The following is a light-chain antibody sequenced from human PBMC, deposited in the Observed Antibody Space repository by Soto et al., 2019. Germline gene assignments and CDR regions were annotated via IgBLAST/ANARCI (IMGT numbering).Light chain of an antibody. Sequence: DIVMTQSPDSLAVSLGERATINCKSSQTILYISNNKNYLAWYQQKPGQPPKLLIYWASTRESGVPDRFSGSGSATDFTLTISSLQAEDVAVYFCQPYYDPPYPFGQGTKLEI. J-gene: IGKJ2*01. V-gene: IGKV4-1*01. CDR1: QTILYISNNKNY. CDR3: QPYYDPPYP. CDR2: WAS.